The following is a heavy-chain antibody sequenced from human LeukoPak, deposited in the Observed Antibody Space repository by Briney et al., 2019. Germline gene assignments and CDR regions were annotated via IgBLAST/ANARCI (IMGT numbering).Heavy chain of an antibody. CDR2: ISPSDGNT. V-gene: IGHV3-23*01. J-gene: IGHJ4*02. D-gene: IGHD4-17*01. Sequence: PGGSLRLSCAASGFTFSKYAMSWVRQAPGKGLEWVSAISPSDGNTFYADSVKGRFTIPRDNSKNTMSLQMNSLRAEDTALYYCAKDSSVPYGITEWGQGTLVTVSS. CDR1: GFTFSKYA. CDR3: AKDSSVPYGITE.